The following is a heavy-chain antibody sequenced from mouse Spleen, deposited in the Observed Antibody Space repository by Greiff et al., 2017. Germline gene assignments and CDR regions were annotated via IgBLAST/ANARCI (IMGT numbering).Heavy chain of an antibody. CDR2: IDPANGNT. V-gene: IGHV14-3*02. J-gene: IGHJ2*01. D-gene: IGHD2-3*01. Sequence: EVHLVESGAELVKPGASVKLSCTASGFNIKDTYMHWVKQRPEQGLEWIGRIDPANGNTKYDPKFQGKATITADTSSNTAYLQLSSLTSEDTAVYYCAGGWKYFDYWGQGTTLTVSS. CDR3: AGGWKYFDY. CDR1: GFNIKDTY.